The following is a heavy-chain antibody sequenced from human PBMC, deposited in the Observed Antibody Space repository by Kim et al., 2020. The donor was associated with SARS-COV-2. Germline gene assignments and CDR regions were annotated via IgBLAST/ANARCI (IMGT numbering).Heavy chain of an antibody. CDR2: ISSSSSYI. V-gene: IGHV3-21*01. J-gene: IGHJ4*02. Sequence: GGSLRLSCAASGFTFSSYSMNWVRQAPGKGLEWVSSISSSSSYIYYADSVNGRFTISRDNAKNSLYLQMNSLRAEDTAVYYCARQRDTGPVYWGQGTLVTVSS. CDR3: ARQRDTGPVY. CDR1: GFTFSSYS. D-gene: IGHD2-8*02.